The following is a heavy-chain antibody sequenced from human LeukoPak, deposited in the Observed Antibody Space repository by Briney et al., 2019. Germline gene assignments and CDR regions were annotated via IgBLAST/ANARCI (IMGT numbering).Heavy chain of an antibody. Sequence: PSETLSLTCTVSGASISDYYWSWIRQPPGKGLEWIAYISPSGSTVYNPSLQSRFTISIDTSKNQFSLNLSSVTAADTAVYYCARLPLIATTRGGFDPWGQGTLVTVSS. V-gene: IGHV4-4*09. CDR3: ARLPLIATTRGGFDP. CDR2: ISPSGST. J-gene: IGHJ5*02. D-gene: IGHD1/OR15-1a*01. CDR1: GASISDYY.